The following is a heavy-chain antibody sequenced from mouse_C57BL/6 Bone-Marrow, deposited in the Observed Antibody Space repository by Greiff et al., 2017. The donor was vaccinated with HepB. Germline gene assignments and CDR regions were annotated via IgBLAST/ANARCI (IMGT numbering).Heavy chain of an antibody. D-gene: IGHD1-1*01. Sequence: EVQLQQSGPELVKPGASVKISCKASGYTFTDYYMNWVKQSHGKSLEWIGDINPNNGGTSYNQKFKGKATLTVDKSSSTAYMELRSLTSEDSAVYYCARWGYYYGIMDYWGQGTSVTVSS. CDR3: ARWGYYYGIMDY. V-gene: IGHV1-26*01. J-gene: IGHJ4*01. CDR2: INPNNGGT. CDR1: GYTFTDYY.